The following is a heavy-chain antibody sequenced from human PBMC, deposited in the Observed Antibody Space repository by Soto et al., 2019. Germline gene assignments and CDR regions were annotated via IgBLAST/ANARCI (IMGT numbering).Heavy chain of an antibody. CDR2: INPRAGST. V-gene: IGHV1-46*03. Sequence: HVQLVQSGAEVKKPVASVKVSCQASGYTFTSNFIHWVRQAPGQGLEWMGEINPRAGSTTYAQKFQGRLTVTRVTSTSTVYMNLSSLTSDDTAVYYCTRLRLLKGAFDVWGQGTMVTV. CDR1: GYTFTSNF. CDR3: TRLRLLKGAFDV. J-gene: IGHJ3*01.